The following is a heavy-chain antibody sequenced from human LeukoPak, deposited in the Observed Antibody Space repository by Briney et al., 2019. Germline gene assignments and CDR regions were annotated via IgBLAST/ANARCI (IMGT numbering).Heavy chain of an antibody. CDR3: ARSLSSNSFTFDY. CDR2: ISSSSSPI. J-gene: IGHJ4*02. V-gene: IGHV3-48*04. CDR1: GFTFSSYS. D-gene: IGHD6-13*01. Sequence: PGGSLRLSCAASGFTFSSYSMNWVRQAPGKGLEWVSYISSSSSPIYYADSVKGRFTISRDNAKNSLYLQMNSLRAEDTAVYYCARSLSSNSFTFDYWGQGTLVPVSS.